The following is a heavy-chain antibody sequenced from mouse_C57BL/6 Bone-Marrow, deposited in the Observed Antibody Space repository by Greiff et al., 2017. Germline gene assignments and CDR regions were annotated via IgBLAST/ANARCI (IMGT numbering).Heavy chain of an antibody. Sequence: VKLQESGAELARPGASVKLSCKASGYTFTSYGISWVKQRTGQGLERIGEMYPRSGNTYYNEKFKGKATLTADKSSSTAYMELRSLTSEDSAVYFCARRGYYYGSSYVGFAYWGQGTLVTVSA. CDR3: ARRGYYYGSSYVGFAY. D-gene: IGHD1-1*01. CDR2: MYPRSGNT. V-gene: IGHV1-81*01. CDR1: GYTFTSYG. J-gene: IGHJ3*01.